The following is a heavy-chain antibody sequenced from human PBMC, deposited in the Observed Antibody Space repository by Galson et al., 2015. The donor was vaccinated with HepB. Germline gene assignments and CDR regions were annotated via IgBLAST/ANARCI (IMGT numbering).Heavy chain of an antibody. Sequence: SLRLSCAASGFILRYYDMHWVRQAPGKGLEWVAIISNDGKIQYYADSVKGRFTISRDNSKNTLDLLMSSLRAEDTAVYYCARRERYAKTWTTIDYWGQGTLVTVSS. J-gene: IGHJ4*02. D-gene: IGHD3-16*01. V-gene: IGHV3-30*03. CDR3: ARRERYAKTWTTIDY. CDR2: ISNDGKIQ. CDR1: GFILRYYD.